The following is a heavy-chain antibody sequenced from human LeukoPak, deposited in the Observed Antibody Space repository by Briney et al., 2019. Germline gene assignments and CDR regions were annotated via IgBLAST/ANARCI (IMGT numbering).Heavy chain of an antibody. J-gene: IGHJ3*02. V-gene: IGHV1-69*13. CDR3: ARSKPRSRKTYYYDSSGSPQHAFDI. Sequence: SVKVSCKASGGTFSSYAISWVRQAPGQGLEWMGGIIPILGTANYAQKFQGRVTITADESTSTAYMELSSLRSEDTAVYYCARSKPRSRKTYYYDSSGSPQHAFDIWAKGQWSPSLQ. CDR1: GGTFSSYA. D-gene: IGHD3-22*01. CDR2: IIPILGTA.